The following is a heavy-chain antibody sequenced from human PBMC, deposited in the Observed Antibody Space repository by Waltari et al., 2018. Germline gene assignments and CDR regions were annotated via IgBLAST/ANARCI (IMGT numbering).Heavy chain of an antibody. V-gene: IGHV3-53*01. D-gene: IGHD1-26*01. CDR3: ARRSGSYWDH. CDR2: SYSSGDA. CDR1: GLIVTSYT. J-gene: IGHJ4*02. Sequence: EAQLVESGGGLIQPGGSLRLSCAASGLIVTSYTMTWFRQAPGKGVEWVSVSYSSGDAYYTDSVMGRFTISRDISRNVLYLQMNSLRVEDTAMYFCARRSGSYWDHWGQGTLVTVSS.